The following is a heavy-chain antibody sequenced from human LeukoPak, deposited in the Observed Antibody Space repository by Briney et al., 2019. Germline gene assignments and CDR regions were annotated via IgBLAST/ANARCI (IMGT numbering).Heavy chain of an antibody. CDR1: GFTFSGSA. J-gene: IGHJ4*02. Sequence: GGSLRLSCAASGFTFSGSAMHWVRQASGKGLEWVGRIRNKANSYATAYAASVKGRFTISRDDSKNTAYLQMNSLKTEDTAVYYCTRQGGNDVDYWGQGTLVTVSS. CDR3: TRQGGNDVDY. CDR2: IRNKANSYAT. V-gene: IGHV3-73*01. D-gene: IGHD1-1*01.